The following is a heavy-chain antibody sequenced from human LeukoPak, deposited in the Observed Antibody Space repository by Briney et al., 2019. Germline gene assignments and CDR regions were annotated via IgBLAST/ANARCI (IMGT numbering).Heavy chain of an antibody. CDR1: GFTFSSYA. V-gene: IGHV3-23*01. D-gene: IGHD4-11*01. CDR2: ISGSGGST. Sequence: GGSLRLSCAASGFTFSSYAMSWVRQAPGKGLEWVSAISGSGGSTYYADSVKGRFTISRDNSKNTLYLQVNSLRAEDTAVYYCAKAKSYYSNYDYWGQGTLVTVSS. J-gene: IGHJ4*02. CDR3: AKAKSYYSNYDY.